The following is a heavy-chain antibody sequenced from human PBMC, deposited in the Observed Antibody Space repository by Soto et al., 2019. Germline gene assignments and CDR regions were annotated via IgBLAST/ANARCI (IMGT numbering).Heavy chain of an antibody. CDR1: GGSFSGYY. CDR2: INHSGST. J-gene: IGHJ6*03. Sequence: SETLSLTCAVYGGSFSGYYWSWIRQPPGKGLEWIGEINHSGSTNYNPSLKSRVTISVDTSKNQFSLKLSSVTAADTAVYYCASLNWNDASARSYYYYMDVWGKGTTVTVSS. V-gene: IGHV4-34*01. CDR3: ASLNWNDASARSYYYYMDV. D-gene: IGHD1-1*01.